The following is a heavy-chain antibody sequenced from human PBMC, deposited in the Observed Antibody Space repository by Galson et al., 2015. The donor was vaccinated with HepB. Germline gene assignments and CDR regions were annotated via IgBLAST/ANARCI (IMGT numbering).Heavy chain of an antibody. CDR3: ARAKGECNDTHCQTYWYFDV. CDR2: INPNSGGI. Sequence: SVKVSCKASGYLLTGHFLHWVRQAPGQGLEWMGRINPNSGGINFAQRFQGRVTLTRDESISTSYMELTRLTSDDTAVYFCARAKGECNDTHCQTYWYFDVWGRGTLVTVSS. J-gene: IGHJ2*01. CDR1: GYLLTGHF. D-gene: IGHD2/OR15-2a*01. V-gene: IGHV1-2*06.